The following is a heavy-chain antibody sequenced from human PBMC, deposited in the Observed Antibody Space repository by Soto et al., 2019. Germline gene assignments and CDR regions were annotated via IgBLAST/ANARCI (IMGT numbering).Heavy chain of an antibody. CDR1: GFTFSTYA. V-gene: IGHV3-23*01. CDR3: ARNPSYYDSPQN. CDR2: VNGVGDIT. J-gene: IGHJ6*01. Sequence: PGGSQRLSCAASGFTFSTYAMSWGRQAPGKGLEWVSAVNGVGDITYYADSVKGRFTISRDNSENTLFLQMNGLRVEDTAVYYCARNPSYYDSPQNWGQGTMVTVYS. D-gene: IGHD3-22*01.